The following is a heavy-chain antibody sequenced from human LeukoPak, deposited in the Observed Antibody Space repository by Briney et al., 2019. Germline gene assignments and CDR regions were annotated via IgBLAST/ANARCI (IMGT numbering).Heavy chain of an antibody. CDR3: ARDLRYSSGWYRGDFFDY. CDR2: IWYDGGNK. J-gene: IGHJ4*02. CDR1: GFTFSSYG. V-gene: IGHV3-33*01. D-gene: IGHD6-19*01. Sequence: GGSLRLSCAASGFTFSSYGMHWVRQAPGKGLEWVAVIWYDGGNKYYADSVKGRFTISRDNSKNTLCLQMNSLRAEDTAVYYCARDLRYSSGWYRGDFFDYWGQGTLVTVSS.